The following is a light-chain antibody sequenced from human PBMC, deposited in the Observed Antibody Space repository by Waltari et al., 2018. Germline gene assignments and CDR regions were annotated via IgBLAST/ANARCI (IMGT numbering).Light chain of an antibody. CDR2: LGS. J-gene: IGKJ1*01. CDR3: MQPLQTPWT. Sequence: DIVLTQSPLSLPVTPGEPASISCRSSQSLLHSNGYYYLDWYLQKPGQSPQVLIYLGSNRASGVPDRFRGSGSGTDFTLKISRVEADDVGVYYCMQPLQTPWTFGQGTKVEIK. V-gene: IGKV2-28*01. CDR1: QSLLHSNGYYY.